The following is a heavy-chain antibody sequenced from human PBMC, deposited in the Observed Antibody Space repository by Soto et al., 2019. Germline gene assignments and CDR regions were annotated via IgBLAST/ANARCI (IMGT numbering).Heavy chain of an antibody. D-gene: IGHD3-10*01. V-gene: IGHV3-23*01. Sequence: GGSLRLSCAASGFTFSSYAMSWVRQAPGKGLEWVSAISGSGGSTYYADSVKGRFTISRDNSKNTLYLQMNSLRAEDTAVYYCAKDLEGGLWFGELLRYYWGQGTLVTVSS. J-gene: IGHJ4*02. CDR2: ISGSGGST. CDR3: AKDLEGGLWFGELLRYY. CDR1: GFTFSSYA.